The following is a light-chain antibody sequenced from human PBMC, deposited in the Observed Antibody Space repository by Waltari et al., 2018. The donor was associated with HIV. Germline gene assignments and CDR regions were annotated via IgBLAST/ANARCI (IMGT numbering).Light chain of an antibody. CDR1: NIGNKN. Sequence: SYVLTPPSPVSVASGKTATITCGGNNIGNKNFNWYQQKPGQAPVVVIFYDRDRPSGIPERFSGSSSANMATLTISRVEAGDEADYYCQVWDSDSDHVVFGVGTKLTVL. J-gene: IGLJ2*01. CDR3: QVWDSDSDHVV. CDR2: YDR. V-gene: IGLV3-21*04.